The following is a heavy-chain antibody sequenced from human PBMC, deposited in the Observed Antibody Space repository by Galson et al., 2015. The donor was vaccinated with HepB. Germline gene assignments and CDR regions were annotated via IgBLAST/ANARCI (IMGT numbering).Heavy chain of an antibody. CDR3: ARGDSVFGPRNLIYFDY. CDR2: IDPSGGST. Sequence: SVKVSCKASGYTFTTYYMHWVRHAPGQGLEWMGIIDPSGGSTHYAQKFQGRVTMTRDTSTSTVYMALSSLRAEDAAVYYCARGDSVFGPRNLIYFDYWGQGTLVTVSS. CDR1: GYTFTTYY. J-gene: IGHJ4*02. V-gene: IGHV1-46*01. D-gene: IGHD3/OR15-3a*01.